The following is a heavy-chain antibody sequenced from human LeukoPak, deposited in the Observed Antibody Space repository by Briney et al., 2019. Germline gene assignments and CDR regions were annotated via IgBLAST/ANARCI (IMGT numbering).Heavy chain of an antibody. CDR2: FDPEDGET. CDR1: GYTLTELS. V-gene: IGHV1-24*01. J-gene: IGHJ4*02. CDR3: ATVWGRSGWYSLDY. Sequence: ASVKVSCKVSGYTLTELSMHWVRQAPGKGLEWMGGFDPEDGETIYAQKFQGRVTMTEDTSTDTAYMELSSLRSEDTAVYYCATVWGRSGWYSLDYWGQGTLVTVSS. D-gene: IGHD6-19*01.